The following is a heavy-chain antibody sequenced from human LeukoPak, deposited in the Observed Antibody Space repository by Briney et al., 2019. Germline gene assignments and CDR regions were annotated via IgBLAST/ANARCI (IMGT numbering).Heavy chain of an antibody. CDR1: GFTFSSYS. V-gene: IGHV3-48*01. D-gene: IGHD3-22*01. J-gene: IGHJ4*02. CDR3: ARPGDYNSSGYYIY. CDR2: ISSSSSTI. Sequence: GGSLRLSCAASGFTFSSYSMNWVRQAPGKVLEWVSYISSSSSTIYYADSVKGRFTISRDNAKNSLYLQMNSLRAEDTAVYYCARPGDYNSSGYYIYWGQGTLVTVSS.